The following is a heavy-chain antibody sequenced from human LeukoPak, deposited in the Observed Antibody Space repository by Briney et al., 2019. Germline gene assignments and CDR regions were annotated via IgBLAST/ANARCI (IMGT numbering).Heavy chain of an antibody. CDR2: IYYSGST. Sequence: SETLSLTCTVPGGSISSYYWSWIRQPPGKGLEWIGYIYYSGSTNYKPSLKSRVTISVDTSKNQFSLKLSSVTAADTAVYYCARVGSYYFDYWGQGTLVTVSS. CDR1: GGSISSYY. J-gene: IGHJ4*02. D-gene: IGHD2-15*01. V-gene: IGHV4-59*01. CDR3: ARVGSYYFDY.